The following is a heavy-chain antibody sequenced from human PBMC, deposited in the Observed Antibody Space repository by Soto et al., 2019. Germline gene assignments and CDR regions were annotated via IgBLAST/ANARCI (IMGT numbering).Heavy chain of an antibody. V-gene: IGHV1-18*01. D-gene: IGHD4-17*01. CDR2: INAYNGNT. CDR3: AIANYGDNDY. Sequence: QGQLVQSGAEVKRPWASVKVSCKASGYSFPSSTISWVRQAPGQGLEWMGWINAYNGNTKYTQKLQSRFTMTTDTSTSTAYMELENLRSDDTAMYFCAIANYGDNDYWGQGTLVTVSS. J-gene: IGHJ4*02. CDR1: GYSFPSST.